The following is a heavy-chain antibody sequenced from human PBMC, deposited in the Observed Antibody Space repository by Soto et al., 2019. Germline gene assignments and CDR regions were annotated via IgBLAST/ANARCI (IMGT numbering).Heavy chain of an antibody. CDR1: GGTFSSYA. J-gene: IGHJ6*02. Sequence: ASVKVSCKASGGTFSSYAISWVRQAPGQGLEWMGGIIPIFGTANYAQKSQGRVTITADESTSTAYMELSSLRSEDTAVYYCARGSATTGLDYYYYYGMDVWGQGTTVTVSS. CDR2: IIPIFGTA. D-gene: IGHD1-1*01. V-gene: IGHV1-69*13. CDR3: ARGSATTGLDYYYYYGMDV.